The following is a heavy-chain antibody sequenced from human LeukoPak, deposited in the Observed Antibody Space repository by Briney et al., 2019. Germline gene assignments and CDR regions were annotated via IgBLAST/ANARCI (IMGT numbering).Heavy chain of an antibody. J-gene: IGHJ4*02. CDR1: GFTFSRHW. Sequence: PGGSLRLSCAASGFTFSRHWMHWVRQAPGKGLEWVSGFSGSGDSTHYADSVKGRFTISRDNSENTLYLQMNSLRAEDTAVYYCAKGCSSASCYNQFFDSWGQGTLVTVSS. V-gene: IGHV3-23*01. CDR3: AKGCSSASCYNQFFDS. D-gene: IGHD2-2*02. CDR2: FSGSGDST.